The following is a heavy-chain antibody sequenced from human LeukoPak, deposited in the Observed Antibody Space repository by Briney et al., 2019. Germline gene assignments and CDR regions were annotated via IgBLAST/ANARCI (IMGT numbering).Heavy chain of an antibody. J-gene: IGHJ4*02. CDR3: ARLILGYCSGGSCYSGDY. CDR2: IYYTGST. V-gene: IGHV4-39*01. CDR1: GVSISSSTYY. Sequence: SETLSLTCTVSGVSISSSTYYWGWLRQPPGKGLEWIGSIYYTGSTYYNPSIKSRPALSVDTSKNQFSLKLSSVTAADTAVYYCARLILGYCSGGSCYSGDYWGQGTLVTVSS. D-gene: IGHD2-15*01.